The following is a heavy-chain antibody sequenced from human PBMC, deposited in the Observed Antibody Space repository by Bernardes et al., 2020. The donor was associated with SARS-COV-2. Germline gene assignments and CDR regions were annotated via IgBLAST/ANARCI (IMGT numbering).Heavy chain of an antibody. CDR3: ARHGTGNVLGY. J-gene: IGHJ4*02. D-gene: IGHD3-10*01. CDR2: ISSDSSFI. Sequence: GGSLRLSCATSGFIFTSYSMNWVRQAPGKGLEWVASISSDSSFIYYVDSVKGRFTISRDTAKNSVSLQMNNLRAEDTAVYYCARHGTGNVLGYWGQGTLVTVS. CDR1: GFIFTSYS. V-gene: IGHV3-21*01.